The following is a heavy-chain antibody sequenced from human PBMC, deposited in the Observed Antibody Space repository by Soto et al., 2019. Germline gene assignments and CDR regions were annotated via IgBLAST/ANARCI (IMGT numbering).Heavy chain of an antibody. Sequence: SETLSLTCAVHGDSFSGYFWTWIRQPPGKGLEWIPEITEAGTTNYSPSLKSRVSIAVDSSKWQLSLTLTSVKAADTAMYYWARGADAMLSPICDYWSQGSLVTFSS. CDR1: GDSFSGYF. CDR2: ITEAGTT. V-gene: IGHV4-34*01. J-gene: IGHJ4*02. CDR3: ARGADAMLSPICDY. D-gene: IGHD3-3*01.